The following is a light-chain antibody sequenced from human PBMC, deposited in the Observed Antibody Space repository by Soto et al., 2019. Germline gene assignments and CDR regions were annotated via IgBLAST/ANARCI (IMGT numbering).Light chain of an antibody. CDR1: QSVGNN. CDR2: GAY. Sequence: EIVMTQSPATLSVSPGERTTLSCRASQSVGNNLAWYQQKPGRAPRLLIYGAYTRATGIPARFSGSGSGTDFTLTISSLQSEDFAVYYCQHYNYWPPKTFGQGTKVEMK. V-gene: IGKV3-15*01. J-gene: IGKJ1*01. CDR3: QHYNYWPPKT.